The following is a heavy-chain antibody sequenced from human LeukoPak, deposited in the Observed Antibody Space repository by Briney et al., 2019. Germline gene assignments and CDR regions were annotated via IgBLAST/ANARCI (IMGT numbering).Heavy chain of an antibody. CDR3: ASGYSDYDILTGYYPSDY. Sequence: GGSLRLSRAASGFTVSSNYMSWVRQAPGNGLEWVSVIYSGGSTYYADSVKGRFTISRGNSKNTLYLQMNSLRAEDTAVYYCASGYSDYDILTGYYPSDYWGQGTLVTVSS. J-gene: IGHJ4*02. D-gene: IGHD3-9*01. CDR2: IYSGGST. V-gene: IGHV3-66*01. CDR1: GFTVSSNY.